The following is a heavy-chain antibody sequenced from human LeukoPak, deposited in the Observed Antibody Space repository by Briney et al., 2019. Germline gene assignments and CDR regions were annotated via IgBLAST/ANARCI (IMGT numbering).Heavy chain of an antibody. CDR1: GFTFSSYA. Sequence: GGSLRLSCAASGFTFSSYAMSWVRQAPGKGLEWVSVISGSDGSTYYADSVKGRFTISRDNSKNTLYLQMNSLRAEDTAVYYCAKWGGRETDSNTWYGPLDHWGRGTLGTVS. CDR2: ISGSDGST. J-gene: IGHJ4*02. D-gene: IGHD6-13*01. CDR3: AKWGGRETDSNTWYGPLDH. V-gene: IGHV3-23*01.